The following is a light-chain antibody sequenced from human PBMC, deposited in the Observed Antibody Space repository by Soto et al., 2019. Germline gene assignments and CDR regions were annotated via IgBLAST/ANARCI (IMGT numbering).Light chain of an antibody. CDR3: QQFSSYPLT. J-gene: IGKJ4*01. CDR1: QSVSSAY. Sequence: ETVLTQSPGTLSLSPGDRATLSCRASQSVSSAYLAWYQQKPGQAPRLLIYDASTRATGIPDRFSGGGSGTDFTLTISRLEPEDFAVYYCQQFSSYPLTFGGGTKVEIK. V-gene: IGKV3-20*01. CDR2: DAS.